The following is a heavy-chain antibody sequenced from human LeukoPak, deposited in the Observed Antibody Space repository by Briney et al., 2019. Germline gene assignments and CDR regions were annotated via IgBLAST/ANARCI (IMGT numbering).Heavy chain of an antibody. CDR1: GFTFSSYA. J-gene: IGHJ4*01. CDR2: ISGSCGST. D-gene: IGHD2-2*02. CDR3: AKDQEILVVPAAINN. Sequence: PGGSLRLSCAASGFTFSSYAMSWVRQAPGKGLEWVSAISGSCGSTHYADSVKGRFTISRDNSKNTLFLQMNSLRAEDTAVYYCAKDQEILVVPAAINNWGKGTLVTVTS. V-gene: IGHV3-23*01.